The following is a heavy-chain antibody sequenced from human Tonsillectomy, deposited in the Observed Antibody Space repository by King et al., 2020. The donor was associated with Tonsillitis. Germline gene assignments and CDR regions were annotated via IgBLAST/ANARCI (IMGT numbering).Heavy chain of an antibody. D-gene: IGHD3-22*01. CDR3: AIYYDNSGSYYYFDY. V-gene: IGHV4-31*03. CDR2: IYYSGST. J-gene: IGHJ4*02. Sequence: VQLQESGPGLVKPSETLSLTCTVSGGSISSGNYYWSWIRQHPGKGLEWIGYIYYSGSTYYNPSLKSRVTISVDTSKNQFSLKLSSVTAADTAVYYCAIYYDNSGSYYYFDYWGQGTLVTVSS. CDR1: GGSISSGNYY.